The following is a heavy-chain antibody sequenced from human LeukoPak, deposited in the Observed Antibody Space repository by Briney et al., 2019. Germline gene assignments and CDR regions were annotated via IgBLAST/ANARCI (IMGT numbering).Heavy chain of an antibody. J-gene: IGHJ4*02. CDR2: IYYTGST. CDR1: GGSISAHD. D-gene: IGHD3-22*01. Sequence: SETVSLTCTVSGGSISAHDWSWLRQPPGKGLEWIGYIYYTGSTNYNPSLKSRVIISVDTSKNQLSLKLGSVTAADTAVYYCASLLGSGSDFDYWGQGTLVTVSS. V-gene: IGHV4-59*11. CDR3: ASLLGSGSDFDY.